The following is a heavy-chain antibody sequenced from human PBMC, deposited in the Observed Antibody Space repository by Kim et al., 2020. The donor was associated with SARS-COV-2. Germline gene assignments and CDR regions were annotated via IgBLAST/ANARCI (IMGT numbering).Heavy chain of an antibody. CDR3: ARMRYSSSWYYFDY. J-gene: IGHJ4*02. D-gene: IGHD6-13*01. Sequence: DSGKGRFTISRDNSKNTLYLQMNSLRAEDTAVYYCARMRYSSSWYYFDYWGQGTLVTVSS. V-gene: IGHV3-23*01.